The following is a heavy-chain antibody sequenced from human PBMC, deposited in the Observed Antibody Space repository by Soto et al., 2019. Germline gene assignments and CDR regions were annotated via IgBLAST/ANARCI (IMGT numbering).Heavy chain of an antibody. D-gene: IGHD6-13*01. V-gene: IGHV3-33*01. J-gene: IGHJ6*02. Sequence: QVQLVESGGGVVQPGRSLRLSCAASGFTFSSYGMHWVRRAPGKGLEWVAVIRYDGSNKYYADSVKGRFTISRDNSNNTLYLQMNSLRAEDTAVYYCARWCSSSWYYYCYGMDFWGQGTTVTVSS. CDR3: ARWCSSSWYYYCYGMDF. CDR2: IRYDGSNK. CDR1: GFTFSSYG.